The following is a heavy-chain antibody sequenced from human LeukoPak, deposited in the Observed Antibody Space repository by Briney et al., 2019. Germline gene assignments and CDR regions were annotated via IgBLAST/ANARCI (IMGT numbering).Heavy chain of an antibody. D-gene: IGHD2-2*01. CDR2: ISAYNGNT. J-gene: IGHJ4*02. CDR3: ARDRGYCSSTNCYYFDY. CDR1: GYTFTSYG. Sequence: ASVKVSCKASGYTFTSYGISWVRQAPGQGLEWMGWISAYNGNTNYAQKFQGRVTMTRDTSISTAYMELSRLRSDDTAVYYCARDRGYCSSTNCYYFDYWGQGTLVTVSS. V-gene: IGHV1-18*01.